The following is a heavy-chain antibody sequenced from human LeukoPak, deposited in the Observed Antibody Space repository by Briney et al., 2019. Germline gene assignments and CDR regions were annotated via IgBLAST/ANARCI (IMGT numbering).Heavy chain of an antibody. Sequence: PGGSLRPSCAASGFTVSSNYMSWVRQAPGKGLEWVSVIYSGGSTYYADSVKGRFTISRDNSKNTLYLQMNSLRAEDTAVYYCASGRYGSGSYGDYWGQGTLVTVSS. D-gene: IGHD3-10*01. CDR1: GFTVSSNY. CDR2: IYSGGST. CDR3: ASGRYGSGSYGDY. V-gene: IGHV3-53*01. J-gene: IGHJ4*02.